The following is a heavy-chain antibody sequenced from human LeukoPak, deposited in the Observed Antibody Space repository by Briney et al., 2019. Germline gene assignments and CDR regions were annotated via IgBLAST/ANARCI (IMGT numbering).Heavy chain of an antibody. CDR2: MNPNSGNT. CDR3: ARGFRRIAAAGTRGSYYMDV. J-gene: IGHJ6*03. Sequence: ASVKVSCKASGYTFTSYDINWVRQATGQGLEWMGWMNPNSGNTGYAQKFQGRVTMTRNTSISTAYMELSSLRSGDTAVYYCARGFRRIAAAGTRGSYYMDVWGKGTTVTVSS. V-gene: IGHV1-8*01. D-gene: IGHD6-13*01. CDR1: GYTFTSYD.